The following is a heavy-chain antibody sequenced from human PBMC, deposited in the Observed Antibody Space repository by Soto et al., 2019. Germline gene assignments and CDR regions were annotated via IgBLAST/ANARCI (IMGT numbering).Heavy chain of an antibody. CDR3: ARDFQNY. CDR1: GFTFSSHW. V-gene: IGHV3-7*01. CDR2: INEDGSGK. Sequence: VGSLRLSCAASGFTFSSHWMSWIRQAPVKGLEWVARINEDGSGKLYVDSAKGRFTISRDNAKNLLYLQMNSLRVEDTAVYYCARDFQNYWGQGTLVTVSS. J-gene: IGHJ4*02.